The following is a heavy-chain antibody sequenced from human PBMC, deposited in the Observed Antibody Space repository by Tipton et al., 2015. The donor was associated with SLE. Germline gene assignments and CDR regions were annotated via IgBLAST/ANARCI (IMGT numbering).Heavy chain of an antibody. CDR3: ARVAYSGYEGF. CDR1: GGSFSDYY. V-gene: IGHV4-34*01. Sequence: TLSLTCAVYGGSFSDYYWSWIRLPPGKGLEWIGEINHSGSTNYSPSLKSRVTISVDTSKNQFSLKLNSATAADTAVYYCARVAYSGYEGFWGQGTLATVSS. D-gene: IGHD5-12*01. J-gene: IGHJ4*02. CDR2: INHSGST.